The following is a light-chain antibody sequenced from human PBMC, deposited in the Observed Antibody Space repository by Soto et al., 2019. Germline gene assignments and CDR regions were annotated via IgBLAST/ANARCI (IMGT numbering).Light chain of an antibody. CDR3: QSYDSSLGGL. CDR2: GNN. CDR1: NSNIGAGYD. J-gene: IGLJ2*01. Sequence: QSVLTQPPSVSGAPGQRVTISCTGSNSNIGAGYDVHWYQQLPGTAPKLLICGNNNRPSGVPDRFSGSKSGTSASLAITGLQAEDEADYYCQSYDSSLGGLFGGGTKLTVL. V-gene: IGLV1-40*01.